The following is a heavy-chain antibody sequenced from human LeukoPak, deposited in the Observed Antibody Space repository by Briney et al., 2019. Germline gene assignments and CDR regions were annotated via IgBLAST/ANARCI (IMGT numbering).Heavy chain of an antibody. CDR1: GFTVSSNY. V-gene: IGHV3-53*01. CDR3: AKDERRFGESFY. Sequence: GGSLRLSCAASGFTVSSNYMSWVRQAPGMGLEWVSVIYSGGNTYYADSVKGRFTISRDNSKNTLYLQMNSLRAEDTAVYYCAKDERRFGESFYWGQGTLVTVSS. D-gene: IGHD3-10*01. CDR2: IYSGGNT. J-gene: IGHJ4*02.